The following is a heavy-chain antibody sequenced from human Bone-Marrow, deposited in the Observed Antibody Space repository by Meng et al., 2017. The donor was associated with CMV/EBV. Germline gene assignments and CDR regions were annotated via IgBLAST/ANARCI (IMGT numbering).Heavy chain of an antibody. CDR1: GFTIGRNY. CDR3: AGGVATIGPFNY. D-gene: IGHD5-12*01. J-gene: IGHJ4*02. CDR2: IYSGGST. V-gene: IGHV3-53*01. Sequence: LSCAASGFTIGRNYMSWVRQAQGKGLEWVSVIYSGGSTYYADSMKGRFTISRDNSKNTLYLQMNSLRAEDTAVYYCAGGVATIGPFNYWGQGTLVTVSS.